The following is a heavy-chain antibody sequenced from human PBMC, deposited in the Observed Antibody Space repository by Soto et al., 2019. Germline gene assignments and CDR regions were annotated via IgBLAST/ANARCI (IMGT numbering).Heavy chain of an antibody. V-gene: IGHV4-59*01. J-gene: IGHJ3*02. CDR2: IYYSGST. Sequence: PSETLSLTCTVSGGSISSDYWNWIRQPPGRGLEWLGHIYYSGSTSYSPSLESRVTISIDTSKNQFSLRLRYVTAADTAMYYCAKGFRGLRSALDIWGQGTKVTVS. D-gene: IGHD4-17*01. CDR3: AKGFRGLRSALDI. CDR1: GGSISSDY.